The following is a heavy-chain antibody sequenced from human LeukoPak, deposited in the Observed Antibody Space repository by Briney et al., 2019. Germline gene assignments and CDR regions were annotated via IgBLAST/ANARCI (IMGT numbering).Heavy chain of an antibody. CDR1: GYTFTGYY. J-gene: IGHJ4*02. D-gene: IGHD3-16*01. Sequence: GASVKVSCKASGYTFTGYYMHWVRQAPGQGLEWMGWINPNSGGTNYAQKFQGRVTMTRDTSISTAYMELSRLRSDDTAVYYCARERVRFGELWSKLFDYWGQGTLVIVS. CDR3: ARERVRFGELWSKLFDY. CDR2: INPNSGGT. V-gene: IGHV1-2*02.